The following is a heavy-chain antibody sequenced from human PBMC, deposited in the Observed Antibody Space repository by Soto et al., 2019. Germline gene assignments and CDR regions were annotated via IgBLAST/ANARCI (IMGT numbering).Heavy chain of an antibody. CDR3: VNMMIARGAFDF. CDR2: ISPQGGST. CDR1: GFAFSSYA. Sequence: GGSLRLSCSASGFAFSSYAMPWVRQTPGKGLEYVSAISPQGGSTYYADSVKGRFTISRDDSKNTVYLQMSSLRPDDTAVYYCVNMMIARGAFDFWGQGTLVTVSS. V-gene: IGHV3-64D*06. D-gene: IGHD2-21*01. J-gene: IGHJ4*02.